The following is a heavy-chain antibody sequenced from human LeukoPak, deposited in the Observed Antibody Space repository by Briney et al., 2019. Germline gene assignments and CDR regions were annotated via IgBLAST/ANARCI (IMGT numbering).Heavy chain of an antibody. Sequence: SETLSLTCAVYGGSFSGYYWTWIRQPPGRGLEWIGEINHSGSTYYNPSLKSRVTISSDTSKNQFSLNLRSVTAADTAVYYCARYLRLQLEYAVDVWGQGTMVTVFS. J-gene: IGHJ3*01. D-gene: IGHD5-24*01. CDR1: GGSFSGYY. CDR2: INHSGST. CDR3: ARYLRLQLEYAVDV. V-gene: IGHV4-34*01.